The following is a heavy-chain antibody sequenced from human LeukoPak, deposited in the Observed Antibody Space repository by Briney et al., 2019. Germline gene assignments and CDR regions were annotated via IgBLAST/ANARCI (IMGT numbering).Heavy chain of an antibody. CDR3: ASWGIWSGYYTDRYYFDY. D-gene: IGHD3-3*01. CDR2: INPNSGGT. J-gene: IGHJ4*02. CDR1: GYTFTGYY. Sequence: ASVKVSCKASGYTFTGYYMHWVRQAPGQGLEWMGRINPNSGGTNYAQKFRGRVTMTRDTSISTAYMELSRLRSDDTAVYYCASWGIWSGYYTDRYYFDYWGQGTLVTVSS. V-gene: IGHV1-2*06.